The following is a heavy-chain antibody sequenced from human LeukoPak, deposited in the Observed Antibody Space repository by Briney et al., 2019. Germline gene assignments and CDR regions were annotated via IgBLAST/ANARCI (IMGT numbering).Heavy chain of an antibody. CDR1: GGSISSGSYY. D-gene: IGHD2-8*02. Sequence: SKTLSLTCTVSGGSISSGSYYWHWIRQPAGKGLEWVGRIYTSGSTNYNPSLKSRVTISVDTSKNQFSLKLTPVTAADTAVYYCAREFTGGTYYFDYWGQGTLVTVSS. CDR2: IYTSGST. J-gene: IGHJ4*02. CDR3: AREFTGGTYYFDY. V-gene: IGHV4-61*02.